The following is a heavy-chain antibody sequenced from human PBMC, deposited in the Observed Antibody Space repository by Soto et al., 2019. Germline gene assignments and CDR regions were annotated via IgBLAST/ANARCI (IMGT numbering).Heavy chain of an antibody. J-gene: IGHJ5*02. CDR2: ICYSGST. Sequence: SETLSLTCTVSGGSISSYYWSWIRQPPGKGLEWIGYICYSGSTNYNPSLKSRVTISVDTSKNQFSLKLSSVTAADTAVYYCARDAEYAPAASGGFDPWGQGTLVTVSS. V-gene: IGHV4-59*01. CDR1: GGSISSYY. CDR3: ARDAEYAPAASGGFDP. D-gene: IGHD2-2*01.